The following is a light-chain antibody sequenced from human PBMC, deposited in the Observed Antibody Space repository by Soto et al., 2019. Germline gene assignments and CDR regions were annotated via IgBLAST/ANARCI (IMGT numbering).Light chain of an antibody. CDR3: QLSYSIRGT. J-gene: IGKJ1*01. Sequence: DIQITQSPSSLSASVGDRVTITCRAGQSISTYLNWYQQKPGKAPNLLIYDASRLQSGVPSRFSASGSGTDFTLTISSLQDEDFATYCCQLSYSIRGTCGQGTKV. V-gene: IGKV1-39*01. CDR2: DAS. CDR1: QSISTY.